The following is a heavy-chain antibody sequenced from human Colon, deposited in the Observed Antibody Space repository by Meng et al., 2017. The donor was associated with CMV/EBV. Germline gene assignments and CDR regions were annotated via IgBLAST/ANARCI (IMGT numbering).Heavy chain of an antibody. Sequence: GESLKISCVASGFTFRSYAMSWVRQAPGKGLEWVAVIDSGGYTTNYADSVKGRFTISREDSRNTLYLEMSSLRVEDTAKYYCAKGSHGDIDYWGQGTLVTVSS. CDR1: GFTFRSYA. J-gene: IGHJ4*02. D-gene: IGHD4-17*01. V-gene: IGHV3-23*03. CDR3: AKGSHGDIDY. CDR2: IDSGGYTT.